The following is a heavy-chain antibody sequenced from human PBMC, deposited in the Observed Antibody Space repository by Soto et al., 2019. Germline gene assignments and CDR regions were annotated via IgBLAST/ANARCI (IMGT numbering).Heavy chain of an antibody. CDR2: INAGNGNT. D-gene: IGHD1-26*01. J-gene: IGHJ2*01. CDR3: GSAGSLYWYFDL. Sequence: QVQLVQSGAEVKKPGASVKVSCKASGYTFTNYAMHWVRQAPGQRLEWMGWINAGNGNTKYSQKFQGRVTITRDTSASTAYMELSSLRSEDTAVYSCGSAGSLYWYFDLWGRGTLVTVSS. CDR1: GYTFTNYA. V-gene: IGHV1-3*01.